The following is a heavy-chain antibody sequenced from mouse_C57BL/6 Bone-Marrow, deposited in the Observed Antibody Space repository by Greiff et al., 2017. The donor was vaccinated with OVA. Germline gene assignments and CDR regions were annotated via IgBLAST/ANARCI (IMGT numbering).Heavy chain of an antibody. Sequence: DVKLVESGGGLVKPGGSLKLSCAASGFTFSDYGMHWVRQAPEKGLEWVAYISSGSSTIYYADTVKGRFTISRDNAKNTLFLQMTSLRSEDTAMYYCARPTVVDYYAMDYWGQGTTLTVSS. J-gene: IGHJ4*01. V-gene: IGHV5-17*01. D-gene: IGHD1-1*01. CDR1: GFTFSDYG. CDR3: ARPTVVDYYAMDY. CDR2: ISSGSSTI.